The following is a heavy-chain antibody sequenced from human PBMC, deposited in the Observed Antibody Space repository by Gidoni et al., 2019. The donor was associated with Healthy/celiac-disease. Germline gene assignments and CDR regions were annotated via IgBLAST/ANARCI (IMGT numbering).Heavy chain of an antibody. CDR3: ANRRGGCSGGSWYSKGWFDP. J-gene: IGHJ5*02. CDR2: IYWDDDK. D-gene: IGHD2-15*01. Sequence: QITLKESGPTLVKPTQTLTLTCTFSGFSLSTSGVGVGWIRQPPGKALEWLALIYWDDDKRYSPSLKSKLTNTKDTSKNQVGLNMTNMDPGETATYYCANRRGGCSGGSWYSKGWFDPWGQGTLVTVSS. V-gene: IGHV2-5*02. CDR1: GFSLSTSGVG.